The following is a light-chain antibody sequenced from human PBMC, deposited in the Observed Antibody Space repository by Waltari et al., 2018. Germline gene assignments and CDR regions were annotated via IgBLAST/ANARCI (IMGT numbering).Light chain of an antibody. CDR1: QDISSY. CDR2: AAF. V-gene: IGKV1-9*01. CDR3: QQFKTYPLT. J-gene: IGKJ5*01. Sequence: IQLTQSPSSLSASVGDTVTLTCRASQDISSYFAWYQQKPETATKILIAAAFTLQSRVPPRFSGSGAGADFTLTISSLQPEDFATYYYQQFKTYPLTFGQGTRLEIK.